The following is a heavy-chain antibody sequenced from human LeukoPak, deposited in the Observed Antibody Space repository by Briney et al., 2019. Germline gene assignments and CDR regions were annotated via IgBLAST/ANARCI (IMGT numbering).Heavy chain of an antibody. V-gene: IGHV4-39*07. CDR3: ARDGRNTWFYY. CDR2: VSYSGTT. Sequence: SETLSLTCTVSGGSTITSTYYWAWVRQFPGKELEWIGTVSYSGTTDYNPSLKSRVTISLDTSKIQISLRLTSVTAADTAVYYCARDGRNTWFYYWGQGTQVTVSS. J-gene: IGHJ5*01. CDR1: GGSTITSTYY.